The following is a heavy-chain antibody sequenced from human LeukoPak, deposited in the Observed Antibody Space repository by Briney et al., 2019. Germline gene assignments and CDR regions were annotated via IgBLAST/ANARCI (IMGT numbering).Heavy chain of an antibody. V-gene: IGHV4-59*01. Sequence: SETLSLTCTVSGGSISSYYWSWIRQPPGKGLEWIGYIYYSGSTNYNPSLKSRVTISVDTSKNQFSLKLSSVTAADTAVYYCARGVLYYYMDVWGKGTTVTVSS. D-gene: IGHD6-13*01. J-gene: IGHJ6*03. CDR3: ARGVLYYYMDV. CDR2: IYYSGST. CDR1: GGSISSYY.